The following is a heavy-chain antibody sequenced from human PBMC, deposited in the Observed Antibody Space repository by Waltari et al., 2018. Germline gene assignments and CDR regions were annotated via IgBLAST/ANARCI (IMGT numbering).Heavy chain of an antibody. D-gene: IGHD3-10*01. CDR1: GYSISSGYY. J-gene: IGHJ6*02. Sequence: QVQLQESGPGLVKPSETLSLTCAVSGYSISSGYYWGWIRQPPGKGLEWIGSIYHSGSTYYNPSLKSRVTISVDTSKNQFSLKLSSVTAADTAVYYCARHRVLMVQGVIITGYYYYYGMDVWGQGTTVTVSS. V-gene: IGHV4-38-2*01. CDR2: IYHSGST. CDR3: ARHRVLMVQGVIITGYYYYYGMDV.